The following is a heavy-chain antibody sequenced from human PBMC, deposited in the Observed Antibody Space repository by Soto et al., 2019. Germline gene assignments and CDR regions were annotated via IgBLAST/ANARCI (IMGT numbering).Heavy chain of an antibody. D-gene: IGHD6-19*01. Sequence: QVQLVESGGGVVQPGRSLRLSCAASGFTFSSYVMHWVRQAPGKGLEWVAVVSNDGSNTDYADSVKGRFTISRDNSKNTLYLQMNSLRAEDTAVYYCAKVLLTYTSGWYHPHFDYWGQGTLVTVSS. CDR3: AKVLLTYTSGWYHPHFDY. V-gene: IGHV3-30*18. J-gene: IGHJ4*02. CDR2: VSNDGSNT. CDR1: GFTFSSYV.